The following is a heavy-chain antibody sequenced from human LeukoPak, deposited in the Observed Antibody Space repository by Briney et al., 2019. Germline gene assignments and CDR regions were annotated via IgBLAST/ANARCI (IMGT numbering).Heavy chain of an antibody. J-gene: IGHJ4*02. Sequence: ASVKVSCKASGYTFTSYGISWVRQAPGQGLEWMGRINPNSGGTNFAQKFQGRVTMTRDTSVSTAYVELTRLRSDDTAVYYCARDFERPDFWGQGTLVTVSS. V-gene: IGHV1-2*06. CDR2: INPNSGGT. CDR1: GYTFTSYG. CDR3: ARDFERPDF.